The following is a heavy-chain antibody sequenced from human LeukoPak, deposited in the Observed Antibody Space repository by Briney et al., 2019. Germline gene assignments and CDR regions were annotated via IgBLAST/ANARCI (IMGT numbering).Heavy chain of an antibody. CDR3: ARDSASSGDLAFDS. V-gene: IGHV3-33*01. CDR1: GFTFSSFG. D-gene: IGHD3-10*01. Sequence: GGSLRLSCAASGFTFSSFGMHWVRQAPGKGLEWVALIWYDGSEKYYADSVKGRFTIARDNSNNTLYLQMNSLSAEDTAVYYCARDSASSGDLAFDSWGQGILVIVSS. CDR2: IWYDGSEK. J-gene: IGHJ4*02.